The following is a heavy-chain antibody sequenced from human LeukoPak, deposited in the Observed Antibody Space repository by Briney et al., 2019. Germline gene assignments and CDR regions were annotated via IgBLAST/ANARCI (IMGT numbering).Heavy chain of an antibody. CDR2: IYYSGNT. CDR1: GGSISSSTYN. V-gene: IGHV4-39*07. Sequence: PSETLSLTCTVSGGSISSSTYNWGWIRQPPGKGLEWIGSIYYSGNTYYNPSLKSRVTISVDTSKNQFSLKLSSVTAADTAVYYCAKESSGGSWLAGPFYYYGMDVWGQGTTVTVSS. J-gene: IGHJ6*02. CDR3: AKESSGGSWLAGPFYYYGMDV. D-gene: IGHD2-15*01.